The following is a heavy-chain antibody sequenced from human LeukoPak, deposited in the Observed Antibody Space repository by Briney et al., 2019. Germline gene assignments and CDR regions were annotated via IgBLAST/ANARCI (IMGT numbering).Heavy chain of an antibody. CDR3: ARDKGSLGELSRFDP. CDR1: GFTFSSYS. J-gene: IGHJ5*02. V-gene: IGHV3-21*01. Sequence: GGSLRLSCAASGFTFSSYSMNWVRQAPGKGLEWVSSISSSSNYIYYADSVRGRFTISRDNAKNSLYLQMNSLRVEDTAVYYCARDKGSLGELSRFDPWGQGTLVTVSS. CDR2: ISSSSNYI. D-gene: IGHD3-10*01.